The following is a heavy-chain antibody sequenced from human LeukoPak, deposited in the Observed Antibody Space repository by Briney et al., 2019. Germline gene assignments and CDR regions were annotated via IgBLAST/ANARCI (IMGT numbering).Heavy chain of an antibody. V-gene: IGHV3-23*01. CDR3: AKGASALQFDY. CDR2: ISGSGGST. J-gene: IGHJ4*02. Sequence: GGSLRLSCAASGFTFSSYAMTWVRQAPGKGLEWVSGISGSGGSTFYADSVKGRFTISRDNSENTVYLQMNSLRAEDTAVYYCAKGASALQFDYWGQGTLVIVSS. CDR1: GFTFSSYA. D-gene: IGHD3-10*01.